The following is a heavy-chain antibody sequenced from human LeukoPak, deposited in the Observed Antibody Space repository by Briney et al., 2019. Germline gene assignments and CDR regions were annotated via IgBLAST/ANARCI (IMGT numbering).Heavy chain of an antibody. Sequence: SETLSLTCTVSGGSISSGYYWGWIRQPPGKGLEWIGSIYHSGSTYYNPSLKSRVTISVDTSKNQFSLKLSSVTAADTAVYYCARDRGGGPGNYYGSGSYGNNWFDPWGQGTLVTVSS. J-gene: IGHJ5*02. CDR3: ARDRGGGPGNYYGSGSYGNNWFDP. CDR1: GGSISSGYY. CDR2: IYHSGST. D-gene: IGHD3-10*01. V-gene: IGHV4-38-2*02.